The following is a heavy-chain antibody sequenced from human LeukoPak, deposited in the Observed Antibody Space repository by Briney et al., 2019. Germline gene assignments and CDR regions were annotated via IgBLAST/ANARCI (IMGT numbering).Heavy chain of an antibody. D-gene: IGHD3-22*01. V-gene: IGHV3-21*01. J-gene: IGHJ1*01. CDR1: GFTFSSYS. Sequence: GGSLRLSCAASGFTFSSYSMNWVRQAPGKGLEWVSSISSSSSYIYYADSVKGRFTISRDNAKNSLYLQMNSLRAEDTAVYYCARDVGDYYDSSGYYPVQYFQHWGQGTLVTVSS. CDR2: ISSSSSYI. CDR3: ARDVGDYYDSSGYYPVQYFQH.